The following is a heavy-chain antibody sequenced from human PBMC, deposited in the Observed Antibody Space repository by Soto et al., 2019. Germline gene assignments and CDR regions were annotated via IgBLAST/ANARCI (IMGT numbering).Heavy chain of an antibody. J-gene: IGHJ6*03. V-gene: IGHV1-3*01. CDR1: GYTFTSYA. Sequence: QVQLVQSGAEVKKPGASVKVSCKASGYTFTSYAMHWVRQAPGQRLEWMGWINAGNGNTKYSQKFQGRVTLTTDTSTSTAYMELRSLRSDDTAVYYCASVPSGDYYYYMDVWGRGTTVTVSS. CDR3: ASVPSGDYYYYMDV. CDR2: INAGNGNT. D-gene: IGHD3-3*01.